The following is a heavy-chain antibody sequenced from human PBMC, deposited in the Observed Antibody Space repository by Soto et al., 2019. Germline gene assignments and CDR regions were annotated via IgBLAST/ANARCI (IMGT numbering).Heavy chain of an antibody. J-gene: IGHJ4*02. CDR1: GYTFTSYG. D-gene: IGHD6-19*01. Sequence: ASVKVSCKASGYTFTSYGISWVRQAPGQGLEWMGWISAYNGNTNYAQKLQGRVTMTTDTSTSTAYMELRSLRSDDTAVYYCARDLRIAVAGVYFDYWGQGTLVTVSS. CDR2: ISAYNGNT. V-gene: IGHV1-18*01. CDR3: ARDLRIAVAGVYFDY.